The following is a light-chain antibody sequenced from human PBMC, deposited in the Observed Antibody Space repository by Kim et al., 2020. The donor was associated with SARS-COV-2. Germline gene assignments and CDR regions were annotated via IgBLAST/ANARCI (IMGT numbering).Light chain of an antibody. Sequence: VFPGQTARITCSGDKVGDKYACWYQQKSGQSPVLVIYQDDKRPSGIPERFSGSNSGNTATLTISGTQGVDEADYYCQAWDSNIAWVFGGGTQLTVL. CDR3: QAWDSNIAWV. CDR2: QDD. J-gene: IGLJ3*02. V-gene: IGLV3-1*01. CDR1: KVGDKY.